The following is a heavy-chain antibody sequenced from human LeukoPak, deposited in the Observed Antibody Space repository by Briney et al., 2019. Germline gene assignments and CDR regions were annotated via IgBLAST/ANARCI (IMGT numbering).Heavy chain of an antibody. V-gene: IGHV3-23*01. CDR2: ISGSGGST. CDR3: AKATAYYYYGMDV. J-gene: IGHJ6*02. Sequence: GGSLRLSCAASGFTFSSYAMSWIRQAPGKGLEWVSAISGSGGSTYYADSVKGRFTISRDNSKNTLYLQMNSLRAEDTAVYYCAKATAYYYYGMDVWGQGTTVTVSS. CDR1: GFTFSSYA. D-gene: IGHD4-4*01.